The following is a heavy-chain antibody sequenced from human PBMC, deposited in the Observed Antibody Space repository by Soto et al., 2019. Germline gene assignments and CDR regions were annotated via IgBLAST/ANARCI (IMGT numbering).Heavy chain of an antibody. V-gene: IGHV4-59*01. CDR1: GGSISSYY. J-gene: IGHJ4*02. Sequence: SETLSLTCTVSGGSISSYYWSWIRQPPGKGLEWIGYIYYSGSTNYNPSLKSRVTISVDTSKNQFSLKLSSVTAADTAVYYCARTEMAARPWRFDYWGQGTLVTVSS. D-gene: IGHD6-6*01. CDR3: ARTEMAARPWRFDY. CDR2: IYYSGST.